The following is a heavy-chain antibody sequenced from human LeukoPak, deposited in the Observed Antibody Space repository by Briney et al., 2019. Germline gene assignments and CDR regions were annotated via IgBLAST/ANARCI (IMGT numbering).Heavy chain of an antibody. V-gene: IGHV6-1*01. D-gene: IGHD5-18*01. J-gene: IGHJ4*02. CDR1: GDSISSNSAA. Sequence: SQSLSLTCAISGDSISSNSAAWNWIRQSPSRGLEWLGRTYYRSKWYNDYAVSVKSRITINPDTSKNQFSLQLNSVTPEDTAVYYCAREGTAMVNLGFDYWGQGTLVTVSS. CDR3: AREGTAMVNLGFDY. CDR2: TYYRSKWYN.